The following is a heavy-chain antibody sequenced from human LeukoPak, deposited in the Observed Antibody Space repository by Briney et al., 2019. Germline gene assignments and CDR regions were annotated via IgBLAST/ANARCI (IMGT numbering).Heavy chain of an antibody. D-gene: IGHD6-13*01. V-gene: IGHV1-18*01. J-gene: IGHJ4*02. CDR3: ARGVQYSSSWYLDY. Sequence: ASVKASCKASGYTFTSYGISWVRQAPGQGLEWMGWISAYNGNTNYAQKLQGRVTMTTDTSTSTAYMELRSLRSDDTAVYYCARGVQYSSSWYLDYWGQGTLVTVSS. CDR1: GYTFTSYG. CDR2: ISAYNGNT.